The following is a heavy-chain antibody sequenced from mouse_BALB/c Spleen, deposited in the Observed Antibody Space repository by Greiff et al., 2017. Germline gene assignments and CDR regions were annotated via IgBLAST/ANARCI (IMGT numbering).Heavy chain of an antibody. J-gene: IGHJ2*01. Sequence: VQLQESGPELVKPGASVKISCKASGYAFSSSWMNWVKQRPGQGLEWIGRIYPGDGDTNYNGKFKGKATLTADKSSSTAYMQLSSLTSVDSAVYYGARGGKYDYWGQGTTLTVSS. CDR1: GYAFSSSW. CDR2: IYPGDGDT. CDR3: ARGGKYDY. D-gene: IGHD2-1*01. V-gene: IGHV1-82*01.